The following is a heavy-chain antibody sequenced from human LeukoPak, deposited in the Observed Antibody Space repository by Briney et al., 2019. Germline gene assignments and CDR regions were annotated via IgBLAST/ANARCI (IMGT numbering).Heavy chain of an antibody. CDR3: ARRHSGSPPDY. J-gene: IGHJ4*02. CDR2: IYFSGST. Sequence: SETLSLTCTVSGGSISNYYWNWIRQPPGKGLEWIGYIYFSGSTNYNPSLKSRVTISVDTPKNQFSLKLTSVTAADTAVYYCARRHSGSPPDYWGQGTLVTVSS. CDR1: GGSISNYY. D-gene: IGHD1-26*01. V-gene: IGHV4-59*01.